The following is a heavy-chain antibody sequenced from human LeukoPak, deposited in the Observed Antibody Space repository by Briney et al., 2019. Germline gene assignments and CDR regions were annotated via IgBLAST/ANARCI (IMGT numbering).Heavy chain of an antibody. J-gene: IGHJ4*02. Sequence: AAVKVSCKASGCTFSSYAISWVRQAPGQGLEWMGGIIPIFGTANYAQKFQGRVTITTDESTSTAYMELSSLRSEDTAVYYCAREGVATLDYWGQGTLVTVSS. V-gene: IGHV1-69*05. D-gene: IGHD5-12*01. CDR1: GCTFSSYA. CDR2: IIPIFGTA. CDR3: AREGVATLDY.